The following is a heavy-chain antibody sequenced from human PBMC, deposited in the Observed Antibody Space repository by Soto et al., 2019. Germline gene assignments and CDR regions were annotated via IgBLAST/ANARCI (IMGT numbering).Heavy chain of an antibody. CDR2: IYPGDSDT. J-gene: IGHJ6*02. Sequence: GESLKISCKGSGYRFTSYWIGWVRQMPGKGLEWMGIIYPGDSDTRYSTPFQGQVTISADKSISTAYLQWSSLKASDTAMYYCARFKSSSSWYHGMDVWGQGTTVTVSS. CDR1: GYRFTSYW. D-gene: IGHD6-13*01. V-gene: IGHV5-51*01. CDR3: ARFKSSSSWYHGMDV.